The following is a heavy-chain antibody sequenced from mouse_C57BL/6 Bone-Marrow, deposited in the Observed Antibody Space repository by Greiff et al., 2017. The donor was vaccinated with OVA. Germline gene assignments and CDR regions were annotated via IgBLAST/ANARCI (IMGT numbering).Heavy chain of an antibody. CDR3: TNQLGEPVAY. J-gene: IGHJ3*01. Sequence: LVESGAELVRPGASVKLSCTASGFNIKDDYMHWVKQRPEQGLEWIGWIDPENGDTEYASKFQGKATITADTSSNTAYLQLSSLTSEDTAVYYCTNQLGEPVAYWGQGTLVTVSA. CDR1: GFNIKDDY. CDR2: IDPENGDT. V-gene: IGHV14-4*01. D-gene: IGHD4-1*02.